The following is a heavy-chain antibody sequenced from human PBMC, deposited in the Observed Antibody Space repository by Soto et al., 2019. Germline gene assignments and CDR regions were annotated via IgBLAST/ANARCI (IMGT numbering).Heavy chain of an antibody. D-gene: IGHD3-10*01. CDR2: INHSGST. J-gene: IGHJ4*02. CDR1: GGSFRGYY. V-gene: IGHV4-34*01. CDR3: ARVPMYYYGSGTYGYFDY. Sequence: QVQLHQWGAGLLKPSETLSLTCDVYGGSFRGYYWSWIRQPPGKGLEWIGEINHSGSTNYNPSLKGRVTISLDTSKNQFSLNVSSVTAADTAVYYCARVPMYYYGSGTYGYFDYWGQGTLVTVSS.